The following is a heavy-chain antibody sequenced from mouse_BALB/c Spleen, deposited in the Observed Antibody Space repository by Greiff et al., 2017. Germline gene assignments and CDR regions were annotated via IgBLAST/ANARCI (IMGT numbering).Heavy chain of an antibody. CDR1: GFNIKDTY. V-gene: IGHV14-3*02. CDR3: AKGSYGYLDY. J-gene: IGHJ2*01. Sequence: VQLQQSGAELVKPGASVKLSCTASGFNIKDTYMHWVKQRPEQGLEWIGRIDPANGNTKYDPKFQGKATITADASSNTAYLQLSSLTSEDTAVYYCAKGSYGYLDYWGQGTTLTVSS. D-gene: IGHD2-2*01. CDR2: IDPANGNT.